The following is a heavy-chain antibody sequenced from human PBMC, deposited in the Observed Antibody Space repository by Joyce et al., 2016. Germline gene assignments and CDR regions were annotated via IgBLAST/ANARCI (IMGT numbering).Heavy chain of an antibody. D-gene: IGHD2-15*01. CDR3: ARVVGSTFGGFDY. Sequence: QVRLQESGPGLLQPSQTLSLTCTVSGDSITTAGFYWSWVRQHPETGLEWIGYIHHTGGTYYNPSLKSRITISGDTSQNQFSLTLNSVTAADTAIYYCARVVGSTFGGFDYWGQGALVTVSS. CDR1: GDSITTAGFY. V-gene: IGHV4-31*03. J-gene: IGHJ4*02. CDR2: IHHTGGT.